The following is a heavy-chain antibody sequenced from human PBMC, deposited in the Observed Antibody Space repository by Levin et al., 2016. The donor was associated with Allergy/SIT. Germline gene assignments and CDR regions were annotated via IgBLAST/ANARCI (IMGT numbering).Heavy chain of an antibody. D-gene: IGHD5-24*01. V-gene: IGHV3-73*01. Sequence: GESLKISCAASGFTFSGSAMHWVRQASGKGLEWVGRIRSRTNNYATEYAESVRGRFTLSRDDSRSTAYLQLNSLRTEDTAVYYCTRGLEILEVASPPDYWGQGTLVAVSS. CDR3: TRGLEILEVASPPDY. J-gene: IGHJ4*02. CDR2: IRSRTNNYAT. CDR1: GFTFSGSA.